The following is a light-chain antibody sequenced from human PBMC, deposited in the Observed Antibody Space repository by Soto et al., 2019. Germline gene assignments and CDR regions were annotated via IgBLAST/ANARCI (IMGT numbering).Light chain of an antibody. V-gene: IGKV1-33*01. CDR3: QQYDTLRVT. Sequence: DIQMTQSPSSLSASVGDRVTITCQARQDISNYLNWYQQKPGKAPKLLIYDASNLETGVPSRFSGSGSGTDFTFSISSLPPEDIATYYCQQYDTLRVTFGPGTKVDIK. CDR1: QDISNY. CDR2: DAS. J-gene: IGKJ3*01.